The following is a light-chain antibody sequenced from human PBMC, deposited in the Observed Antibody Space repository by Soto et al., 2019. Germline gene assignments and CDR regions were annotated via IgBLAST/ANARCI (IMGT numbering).Light chain of an antibody. CDR1: QSISSW. J-gene: IGKJ4*01. Sequence: DIQMTQSPSTLSASVGDRVTITCRASQSISSWLVWYQQKPGKAPKLLIYKASSLESGVPSRFSGSGSGTEFTLTISSLQPDDFATYYCQHPGTFGGGTKVQIK. CDR3: QHPGT. V-gene: IGKV1-5*03. CDR2: KAS.